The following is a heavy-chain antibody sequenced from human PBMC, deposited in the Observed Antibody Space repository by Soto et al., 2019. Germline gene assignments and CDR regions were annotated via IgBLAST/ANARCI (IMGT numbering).Heavy chain of an antibody. V-gene: IGHV3-49*04. D-gene: IGHD3-10*01. CDR3: TRERVLIWSRGGLPFDP. CDR1: GFTFGDYA. Sequence: GGSLRLSCTASGFTFGDYAMSWVRQAPGKGLEWVGFIRSKAYGGTTEYAASVKGRFTISRDDSKSIDYLQMNSLKTEDTAVYYCTRERVLIWSRGGLPFDPWGQGNLVTVSS. J-gene: IGHJ5*02. CDR2: IRSKAYGGTT.